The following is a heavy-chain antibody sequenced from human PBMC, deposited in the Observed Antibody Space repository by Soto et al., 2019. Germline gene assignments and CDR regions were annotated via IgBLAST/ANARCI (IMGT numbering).Heavy chain of an antibody. CDR2: INPNSGGT. CDR1: GYTFTGYY. V-gene: IGHV1-2*04. Sequence: ASVKVSCKASGYTFTGYYMHWVRQARGQALEWMGWINPNSGGTNYAQKFQGWVTMTRDTSISTAYMELSRLRSDDTAVYYCAREGYDILTCYQTGASWFDPWGQGTLVTVSS. CDR3: AREGYDILTCYQTGASWFDP. J-gene: IGHJ5*02. D-gene: IGHD3-9*01.